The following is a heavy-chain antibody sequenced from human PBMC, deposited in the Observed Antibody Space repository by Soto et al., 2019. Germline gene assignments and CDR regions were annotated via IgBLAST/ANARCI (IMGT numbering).Heavy chain of an antibody. V-gene: IGHV4-30-4*01. CDR3: ARGGVLEWLLSSYSSYGMDV. Sequence: PSETLSLTCTFSVVSISSGDYYWSWIRQPPWKGLEWIGYIYYSGSTYYNPSLKSRVTISVDTSKNQFSLKLSSVTAADKAVYYCARGGVLEWLLSSYSSYGMDVWGQGTTVTVSS. CDR2: IYYSGST. CDR1: VVSISSGDYY. D-gene: IGHD3-3*01. J-gene: IGHJ6*02.